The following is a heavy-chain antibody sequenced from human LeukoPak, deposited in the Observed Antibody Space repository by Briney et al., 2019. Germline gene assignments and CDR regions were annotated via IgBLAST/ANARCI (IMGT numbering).Heavy chain of an antibody. Sequence: PAETLSLTCTVSGGPISSYYWSWIRQPPRKGLEWIGYIYYSGSTNYNPSLKSRVTISVDTSKNQFSLKLSSVTAADTAVYYCARGVTTPIYWGQGTLVTVSS. CDR2: IYYSGST. J-gene: IGHJ4*02. CDR1: GGPISSYY. CDR3: ARGVTTPIY. V-gene: IGHV4-59*01. D-gene: IGHD4-17*01.